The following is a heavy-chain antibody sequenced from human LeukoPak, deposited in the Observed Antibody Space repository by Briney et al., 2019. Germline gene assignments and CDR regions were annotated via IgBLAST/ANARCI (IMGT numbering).Heavy chain of an antibody. J-gene: IGHJ4*01. Sequence: SETVSLTCDVSGGSISSSRHYWSWIRQPPGKGLEWIGEINHSDSTNYNPSLKSRVTMSVDTSKNQFSLRLDSVTAADTAVYYCASSSGGDILTGQAPFFDYWGQGTLVTVSS. CDR1: GGSISSSRHY. CDR3: ASSSGGDILTGQAPFFDY. V-gene: IGHV4-39*07. CDR2: INHSDST. D-gene: IGHD3-9*01.